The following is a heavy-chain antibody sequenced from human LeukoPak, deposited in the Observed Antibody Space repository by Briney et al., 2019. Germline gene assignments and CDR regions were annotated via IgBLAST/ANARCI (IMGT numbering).Heavy chain of an antibody. D-gene: IGHD2-2*01. J-gene: IGHJ4*02. CDR3: AREYPSPSYFDY. CDR1: GXTFSSYS. V-gene: IGHV3-21*01. Sequence: PGGSLRLSCAASGXTFSSYSVNWVRQAPGKGLEWVSSISSSSSYIYYADSVKGRFTISRDNAKNSLYLQMNSLRAEDTAVYYCAREYPSPSYFDYWGQGTLVTVSS. CDR2: ISSSSSYI.